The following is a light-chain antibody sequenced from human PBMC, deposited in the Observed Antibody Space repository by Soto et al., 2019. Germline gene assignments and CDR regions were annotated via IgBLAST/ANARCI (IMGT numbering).Light chain of an antibody. CDR3: QQLDTYPLT. CDR1: QGISSY. CDR2: AAS. J-gene: IGKJ4*01. Sequence: DIQLTQSPSFLSASVGDRVTITCRASQGISSYLAWYQQKPGKAPKLLIYAASTLLSAVPSRLSGSGSGTEFTLTISSLQPEDFATYYCQQLDTYPLTFGGGTKVEIK. V-gene: IGKV1-9*01.